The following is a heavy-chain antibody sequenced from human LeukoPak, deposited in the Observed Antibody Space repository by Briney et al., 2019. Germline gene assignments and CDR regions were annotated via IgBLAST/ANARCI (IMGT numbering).Heavy chain of an antibody. Sequence: ASVKVSCKASGYTFTGYYMHWVRQAPGQGLEWMGWINPNSGGTNYAQKFQGRVTMTRDTSISTAYMELSRLRSDDTAVYYCARDGPSYYYYYMDVWGKGTTVTVSS. CDR3: ARDGPSYYYYYMDV. CDR1: GYTFTGYY. CDR2: INPNSGGT. J-gene: IGHJ6*03. V-gene: IGHV1-2*02.